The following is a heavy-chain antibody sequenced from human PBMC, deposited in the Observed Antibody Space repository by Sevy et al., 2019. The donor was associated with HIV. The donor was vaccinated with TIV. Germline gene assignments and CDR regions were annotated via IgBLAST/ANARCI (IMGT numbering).Heavy chain of an antibody. D-gene: IGHD6-13*01. Sequence: GESLKISCKGSGYSFTSYWIGWVRQMPGKGLEGMGKHKPGDSDTRYSPSFQGQVTISADKYISTAYLQASSLKASDTAMYYCARPGIAAAGIYFDYWGQGTLVTVSS. V-gene: IGHV5-51*01. CDR1: GYSFTSYW. CDR2: HKPGDSDT. J-gene: IGHJ4*02. CDR3: ARPGIAAAGIYFDY.